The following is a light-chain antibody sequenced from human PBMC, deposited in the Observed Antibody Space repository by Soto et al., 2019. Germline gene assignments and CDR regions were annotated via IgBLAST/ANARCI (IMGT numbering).Light chain of an antibody. CDR3: QQNYITPLT. Sequence: DVQLTQSPSPLSASVGDGVSISCRASRAITNHLNWYQQKPGKAPILLVYAASTLETGVPSRFSGSGSGTHFTLTIDNLQPEDVATYFCQQNYITPLTFGGGTKVEI. CDR1: RAITNH. V-gene: IGKV1-39*01. J-gene: IGKJ4*01. CDR2: AAS.